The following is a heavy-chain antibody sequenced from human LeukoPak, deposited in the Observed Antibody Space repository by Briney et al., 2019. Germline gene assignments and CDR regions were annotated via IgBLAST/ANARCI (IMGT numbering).Heavy chain of an antibody. CDR1: GFTFSSYA. V-gene: IGHV3-23*01. CDR3: AKDRWYQLLRDWFDP. Sequence: PGGSLRLPCAASGFTFSSYAMSWVRLAPGKGLEWVSAISGSGGSTYYADSVKGRFTISRDNSRNTLYLQMTSLRAEDTAVYYCAKDRWYQLLRDWFDPWGQGTLVTVSS. J-gene: IGHJ5*02. CDR2: ISGSGGST. D-gene: IGHD2-2*01.